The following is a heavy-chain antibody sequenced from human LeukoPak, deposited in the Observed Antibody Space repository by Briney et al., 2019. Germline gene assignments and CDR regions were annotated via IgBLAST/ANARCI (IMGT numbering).Heavy chain of an antibody. Sequence: ASVKVSCKASGYTFTSYYIHWVRQAPGQGLQWMGVINPSGGSTSYAQKFQGRVTMTGDTSTSTVYMELSSLRSEDTAVYYCARGGTRAYNFDYWGQGTLVTVSS. V-gene: IGHV1-46*01. CDR2: INPSGGST. J-gene: IGHJ4*02. CDR1: GYTFTSYY. CDR3: ARGGTRAYNFDY. D-gene: IGHD2-2*01.